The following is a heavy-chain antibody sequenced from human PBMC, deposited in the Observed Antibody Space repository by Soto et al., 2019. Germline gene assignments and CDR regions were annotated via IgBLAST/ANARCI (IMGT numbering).Heavy chain of an antibody. CDR2: IYYSGST. D-gene: IGHD6-6*01. Sequence: SETLSLTCTVSGGSISSYYWSWIRQPPGKGLEWIGYIYYSGSTNYNPSLKSRVTISVDTSKNQFSLKLSSVTAADTAVYYCAGRYSSSPGSWFDPWGQGTLVTVSS. CDR1: GGSISSYY. V-gene: IGHV4-59*01. J-gene: IGHJ5*02. CDR3: AGRYSSSPGSWFDP.